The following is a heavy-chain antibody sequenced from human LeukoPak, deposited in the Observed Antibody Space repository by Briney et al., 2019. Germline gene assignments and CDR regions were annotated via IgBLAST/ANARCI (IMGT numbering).Heavy chain of an antibody. CDR1: GFTLSSYA. CDR2: ISYDGSNK. J-gene: IGHJ4*02. Sequence: PGGSLRLSCAASGFTLSSYAMHWGRQAPGKGLECVAAISYDGSNKYYADSVKGRFTISRDISKNTLYLQMNSLRAEDTAVYYCARDRLNYDSSGYYFYYFDYWGQGTLVTVSS. CDR3: ARDRLNYDSSGYYFYYFDY. D-gene: IGHD3-22*01. V-gene: IGHV3-30-3*01.